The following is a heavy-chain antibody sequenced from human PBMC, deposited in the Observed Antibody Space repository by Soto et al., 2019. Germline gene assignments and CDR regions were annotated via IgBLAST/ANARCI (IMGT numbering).Heavy chain of an antibody. CDR3: ARQRKDYYGMDV. J-gene: IGHJ6*02. D-gene: IGHD5-18*01. V-gene: IGHV4-30-2*02. CDR1: GGSISSGGYS. CDR2: IRQSGT. Sequence: PSETLSLTCAVSGGSISSGGYSWSWIRQPPGRGLEWIGFIRQSGTSYNPSLKSRVTISLDRSTNQFSLKVNSVTAADTAVYYCARQRKDYYGMDVWGQGTTVTVSS.